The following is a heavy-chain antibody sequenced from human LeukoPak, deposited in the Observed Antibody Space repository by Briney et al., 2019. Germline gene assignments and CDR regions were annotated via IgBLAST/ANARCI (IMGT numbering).Heavy chain of an antibody. D-gene: IGHD3-22*01. J-gene: IGHJ4*02. V-gene: IGHV3-74*01. CDR3: ARVGYYDSSGYRAFDY. CDR2: INSDGSSI. CDR1: GFTFSSHW. Sequence: GGSLRLSCAASGFTFSSHWMHWVRQAPGKGLVWVSRINSDGSSISYADSVKGRFTISRDNAKNSLYLQMNSLRAEDTAVYYCARVGYYDSSGYRAFDYWGQGTLVTVSS.